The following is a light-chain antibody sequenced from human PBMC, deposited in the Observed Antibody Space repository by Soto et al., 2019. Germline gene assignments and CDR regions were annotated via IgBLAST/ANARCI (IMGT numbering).Light chain of an antibody. CDR3: LQDYNYPLT. CDR1: QGIRHY. CDR2: AAS. Sequence: ASPMTQSPSSLSASVGDRVTITCRASQGIRHYLGWYQQKPGKAPKLLIYAASSLQSGVPSRFSGSGSGTDFTLTISSLQPEDFATYYCLQDYNYPLTFGGGTKVEIK. V-gene: IGKV1-6*01. J-gene: IGKJ4*01.